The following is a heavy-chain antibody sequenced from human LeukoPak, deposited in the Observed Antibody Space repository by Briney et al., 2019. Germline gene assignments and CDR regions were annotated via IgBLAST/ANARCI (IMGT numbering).Heavy chain of an antibody. J-gene: IGHJ6*03. CDR3: ARAVVVVAATGGYYYYMDV. Sequence: GASVKVSCKASGYTFTSYDINWVRQATGQGLEWMGWMNPNSGNTGYAQKFQGRVTITRNTSISTAYMELSSLRSEDTAVYYCARAVVVVAATGGYYYYMDVWGKGTTVTVSS. V-gene: IGHV1-8*01. D-gene: IGHD2-15*01. CDR1: GYTFTSYD. CDR2: MNPNSGNT.